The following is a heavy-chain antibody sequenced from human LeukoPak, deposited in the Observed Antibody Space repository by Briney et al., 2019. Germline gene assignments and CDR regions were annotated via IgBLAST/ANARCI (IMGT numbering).Heavy chain of an antibody. Sequence: ASVKVSCKASGYTFTSYDINWVRQATGQGLEWMGWMNPSSGNTGYAQKSQGRVTMTRDMSTSTVNMELSSLRSEDTAVYYCARAQGSYYHYYMDVWGKGTTVTVSS. CDR3: ARAQGSYYHYYMDV. CDR1: GYTFTSYD. CDR2: MNPSSGNT. J-gene: IGHJ6*03. V-gene: IGHV1-8*02. D-gene: IGHD1-26*01.